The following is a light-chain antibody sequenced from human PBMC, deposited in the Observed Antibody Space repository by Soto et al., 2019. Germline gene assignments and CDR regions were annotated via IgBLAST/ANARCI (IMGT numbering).Light chain of an antibody. V-gene: IGKV3-20*01. Sequence: IVLTQSPGTLSLSPWERATLSCRASQSVSSSYLAWYQQKPGQAPRLLIYGASSRATGIPDRFSGSGSGTDFTLTISRLEPEDFAVYYCQQYGGSPITFGQGTRLEIK. CDR1: QSVSSSY. J-gene: IGKJ5*01. CDR2: GAS. CDR3: QQYGGSPIT.